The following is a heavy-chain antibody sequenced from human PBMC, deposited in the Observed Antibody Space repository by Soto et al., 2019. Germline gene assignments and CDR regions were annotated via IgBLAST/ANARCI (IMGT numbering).Heavy chain of an antibody. CDR2: MSATGRTT. D-gene: IGHD3-16*02. J-gene: IGHJ4*02. CDR3: ANGVSDYDYIWGSYRPDY. CDR1: GFNLNHYA. Sequence: GGSLRLSCAASGFNLNHYAMTWVRQAPGKGPEWVSSMSATGRTTFYADSVKGRFTISRDNSKNTLYLQMNSLRAEDTAAYYCANGVSDYDYIWGSYRPDYWGQGTLVTVSS. V-gene: IGHV3-23*01.